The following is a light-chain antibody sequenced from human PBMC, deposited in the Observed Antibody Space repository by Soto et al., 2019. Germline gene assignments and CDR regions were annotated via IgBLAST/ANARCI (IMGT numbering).Light chain of an antibody. J-gene: IGKJ5*01. CDR1: QSVSNF. CDR2: DAS. Sequence: IVRTLSPSTLSWSHRASATLSCRVSQSVSNFLAWYPQKPGQAPRLLIYDASNRATGIPDRFSGSGSGTDFTLTISRLEPEDFAVYYCQLYGRPRRATVGQGTRLEI. V-gene: IGKV3-11*01. CDR3: QLYGRPRRAT.